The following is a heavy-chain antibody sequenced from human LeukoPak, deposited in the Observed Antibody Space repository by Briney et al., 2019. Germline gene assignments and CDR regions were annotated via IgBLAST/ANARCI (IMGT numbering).Heavy chain of an antibody. CDR2: ISGSGGST. V-gene: IGHV3-23*01. CDR1: GFTFSSYG. Sequence: GGSLRLSCAASGFTFSSYGMSWVRQAPGKGLEWVSAISGSGGSTYYADSVKGRFTISRDNSKNTLYLQMNSLRAEDTAVYYCAKEAYCSGGSCYSHSDYWGQGTLVTVSS. CDR3: AKEAYCSGGSCYSHSDY. J-gene: IGHJ4*02. D-gene: IGHD2-15*01.